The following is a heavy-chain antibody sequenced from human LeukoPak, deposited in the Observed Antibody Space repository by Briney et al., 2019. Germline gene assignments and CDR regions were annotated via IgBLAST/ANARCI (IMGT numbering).Heavy chain of an antibody. Sequence: ASVKVSYKASGYTFITYGVTWVRQAPGQGLEWMGWISVYNGNTNYVEKLQGRVIMTTDTSTNTAYMELRSLRSDDTAMYYCARDIPQEAVSGGIDYWGQGTLVTVSS. CDR3: ARDIPQEAVSGGIDY. CDR1: GYTFITYG. CDR2: ISVYNGNT. D-gene: IGHD6-19*01. V-gene: IGHV1-18*01. J-gene: IGHJ4*02.